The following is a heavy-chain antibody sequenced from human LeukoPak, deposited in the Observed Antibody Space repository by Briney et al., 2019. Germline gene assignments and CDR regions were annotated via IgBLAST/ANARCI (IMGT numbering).Heavy chain of an antibody. Sequence: GASVKVSCKASGYTFTNYVMHWVRQAPGQTLEWLGWINPANGYTKYSQETQGRVTITRNTSASTAYMELSSLRSDDMAVYYGAIRDGYRYYWGQGTLVTVSS. J-gene: IGHJ4*02. D-gene: IGHD5-24*01. V-gene: IGHV1-3*03. CDR3: AIRDGYRYY. CDR1: GYTFTNYV. CDR2: INPANGYT.